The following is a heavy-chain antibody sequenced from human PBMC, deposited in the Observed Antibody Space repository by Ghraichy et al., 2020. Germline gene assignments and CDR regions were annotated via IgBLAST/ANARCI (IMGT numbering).Heavy chain of an antibody. CDR3: AKAWGNCSGGTCPSYNWFDP. V-gene: IGHV3-23*01. D-gene: IGHD2-15*01. J-gene: IGHJ5*02. CDR2: ISAGGTTT. CDR1: GFSFSNYV. Sequence: GGSLRLSCVASGFSFSNYVLTWVRQAPGKGLEWVSTISAGGTTTYYADSVKGRFTISRDNSQNTLYLQMNSLRVEDTAVYYCAKAWGNCSGGTCPSYNWFDPWGQGTLVTVSS.